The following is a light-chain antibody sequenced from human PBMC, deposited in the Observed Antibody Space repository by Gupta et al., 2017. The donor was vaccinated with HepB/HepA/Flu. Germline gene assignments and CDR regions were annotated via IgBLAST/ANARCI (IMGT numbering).Light chain of an antibody. CDR3: QQYVSSPRT. Sequence: IVLTQFPGTLSLSPGERATLSCRASQSVSSSFLAWYQQKPGQAPRLLIYGTSTRASGIPDRFSGSGSGTDFTLTISRLEPEDFAVYYCQQYVSSPRTFGQGTKVEIK. CDR1: QSVSSSF. J-gene: IGKJ1*01. V-gene: IGKV3-20*01. CDR2: GTS.